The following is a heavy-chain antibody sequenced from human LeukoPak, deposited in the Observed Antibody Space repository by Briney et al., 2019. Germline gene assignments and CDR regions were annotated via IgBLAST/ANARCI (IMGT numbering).Heavy chain of an antibody. Sequence: SETLSVTRTVSRGSIRSYYRRWIRQPPGKGLAGIGYIYYSGSNNYNPSLKRRVTISVDTSKHQFSLKLSSVTAADTAVYYSARDIVEGTYCGGYCYSWAFDIWGQGTMVTVSS. CDR1: RGSIRSYY. CDR3: ARDIVEGTYCGGYCYSWAFDI. J-gene: IGHJ3*02. D-gene: IGHD2-21*02. V-gene: IGHV4-59*01. CDR2: IYYSGSN.